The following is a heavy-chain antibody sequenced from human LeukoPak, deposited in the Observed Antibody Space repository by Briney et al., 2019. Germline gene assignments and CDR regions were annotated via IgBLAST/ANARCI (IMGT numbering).Heavy chain of an antibody. CDR1: GFTFISYS. Sequence: GGSLRLSCAASGFTFISYSMSWVRQAPGKGLEWVSGTSDRGDYTYYADSVKGRFTISRDSSKNTLFLQMNSLRAEDTALYFCARKAQYNGHYPLDYWGQGTLVTVSS. V-gene: IGHV3-23*01. J-gene: IGHJ4*02. D-gene: IGHD1-7*01. CDR3: ARKAQYNGHYPLDY. CDR2: TSDRGDYT.